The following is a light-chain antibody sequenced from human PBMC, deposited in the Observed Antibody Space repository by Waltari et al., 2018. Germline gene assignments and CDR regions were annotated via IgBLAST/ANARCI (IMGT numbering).Light chain of an antibody. CDR1: GLPKQY. V-gene: IGLV3-10*01. Sequence: YDLTQPPSVSVSPGQTAAITCSGDGLPKQYTFWYQQKSGQAPVLVMYDDNKRPSGIPGRCSGSSAWTVATLTITGGQVDDEADYYCYSKDTDGGSQGKIGGGTKLTVL. J-gene: IGLJ2*01. CDR2: DDN. CDR3: YSKDTDGGSQGK.